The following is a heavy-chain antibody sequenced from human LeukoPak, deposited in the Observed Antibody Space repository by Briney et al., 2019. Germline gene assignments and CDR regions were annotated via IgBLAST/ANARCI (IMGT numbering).Heavy chain of an antibody. CDR1: GFSFLDYG. V-gene: IGHV3-9*01. D-gene: IGHD2-8*01. CDR2: INDNGDKT. Sequence: PRGSLRLSCEVSGFSFLDYGMRWVRQPPGKGLEWVSSINDNGDKTDYADSVKGRFTVSRDNAKKSLYLQMNSLRPEDTALYYCAKHLRATNTYLFYGLDVWGPGTTVTVSS. CDR3: AKHLRATNTYLFYGLDV. J-gene: IGHJ6*02.